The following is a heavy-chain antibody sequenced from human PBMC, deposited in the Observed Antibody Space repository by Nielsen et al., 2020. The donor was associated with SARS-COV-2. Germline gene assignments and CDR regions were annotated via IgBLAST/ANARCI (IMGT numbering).Heavy chain of an antibody. Sequence: RQAPGKGLEWIGYVQYSGRTYYNPSLKSRLIISVDTSKNQFSLKLSSVTAADTAVYYCARARLYYDILTGYQNGEFFDYWGQGTLVTVSS. D-gene: IGHD3-9*01. CDR3: ARARLYYDILTGYQNGEFFDY. V-gene: IGHV4-31*02. J-gene: IGHJ4*02. CDR2: VQYSGRT.